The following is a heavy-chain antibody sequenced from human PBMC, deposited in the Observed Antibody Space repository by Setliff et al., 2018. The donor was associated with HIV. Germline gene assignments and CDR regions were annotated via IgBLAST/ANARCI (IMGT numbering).Heavy chain of an antibody. D-gene: IGHD5-12*01. CDR1: GFTFSSYA. Sequence: GESLKISCAASGFTFSSYAMSWVRQAPGKGLEWVSAISDIGDSTYYADSVKDRFTISRDNSKNMLYLQMNSLRAEDTAVYYCARDSGYSGYLGQDAFDIWGQGTMVTV. CDR2: ISDIGDST. J-gene: IGHJ3*02. V-gene: IGHV3-23*01. CDR3: ARDSGYSGYLGQDAFDI.